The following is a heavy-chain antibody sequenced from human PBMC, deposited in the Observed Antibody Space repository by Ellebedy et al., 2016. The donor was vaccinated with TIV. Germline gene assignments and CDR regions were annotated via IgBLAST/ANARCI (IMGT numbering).Heavy chain of an antibody. Sequence: SETLSLTCTVSGGSISSSSNYWGWIRQPPGTGLEWIGSIYYTGSTDYNPSLKSRVAISADTSKNQFSLRLSSVTAADTAVYYCARWFGELLYVRWFDPWGQGTLVTVSS. V-gene: IGHV4-39*01. J-gene: IGHJ5*02. D-gene: IGHD3-10*01. CDR3: ARWFGELLYVRWFDP. CDR1: GGSISSSSNY. CDR2: IYYTGST.